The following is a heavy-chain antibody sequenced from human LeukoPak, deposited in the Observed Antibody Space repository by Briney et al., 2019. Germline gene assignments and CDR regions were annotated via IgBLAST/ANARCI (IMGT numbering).Heavy chain of an antibody. CDR3: ARDLGWRDSSGSSDY. J-gene: IGHJ4*02. V-gene: IGHV1-18*01. CDR1: GYTFTSYG. Sequence: APVKVSCKASGYTFTSYGISWVRQAAGQGLEWMGWISAYNGNTNYAQKLQGRVTMTTDTSTSTAYMELRSLRSDDTAVYYCARDLGWRDSSGSSDYWGQGTLVTVSS. D-gene: IGHD3-22*01. CDR2: ISAYNGNT.